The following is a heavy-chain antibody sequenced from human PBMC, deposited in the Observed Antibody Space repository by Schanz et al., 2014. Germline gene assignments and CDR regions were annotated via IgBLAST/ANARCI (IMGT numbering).Heavy chain of an antibody. D-gene: IGHD6-6*01. CDR3: ARAPPPYSSSPYYWYYGMDV. V-gene: IGHV3-11*01. CDR1: GFTFSDYY. CDR2: ISNSGYTI. J-gene: IGHJ6*02. Sequence: QVQLVESGGGLVKPGGSLRLSCAASGFTFSDYYMNWIRQAPGKGLEWVSYISNSGYTIYYADSVKGRFTISRDNAKNPLYLQMTRGRAEAPAVYYWARAPPPYSSSPYYWYYGMDVWGQGTTVTVSS.